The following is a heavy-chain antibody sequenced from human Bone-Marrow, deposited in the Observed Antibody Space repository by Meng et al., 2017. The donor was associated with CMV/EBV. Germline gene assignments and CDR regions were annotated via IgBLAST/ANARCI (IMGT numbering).Heavy chain of an antibody. CDR3: ARRIPVHSMGRAFDV. V-gene: IGHV3-21*01. CDR2: IGSGSDYI. CDR1: GFTFSTNT. Sequence: GGSLRPSCTPSGFTFSTNTMNWVRQAPGKGLEWVSSIGSGSDYIYYADSVKGRFTISRDNARNSLNLQMNGLRAEDSAIYFCARRIPVHSMGRAFDVWGQGTMVTVSS. J-gene: IGHJ3*01. D-gene: IGHD3-10*01.